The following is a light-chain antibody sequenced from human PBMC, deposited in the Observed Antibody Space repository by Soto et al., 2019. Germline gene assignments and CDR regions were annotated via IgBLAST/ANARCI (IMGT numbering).Light chain of an antibody. CDR3: CSYAGHSTLV. CDR1: SSDVGVYNL. J-gene: IGLJ1*01. Sequence: QSVLTQPASVSGSPGQSITISCTGTSSDVGVYNLVSWYQQHPGKAPKVVIYDGNKRPSGISYRFSASKSGNTASLTISGLRTEDEADYYCCSYAGHSTLVFGSGTKVTV. V-gene: IGLV2-23*01. CDR2: DGN.